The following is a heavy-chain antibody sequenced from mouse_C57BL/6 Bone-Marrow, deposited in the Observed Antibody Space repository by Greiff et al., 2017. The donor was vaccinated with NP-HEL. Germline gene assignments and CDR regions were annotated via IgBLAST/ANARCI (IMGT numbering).Heavy chain of an antibody. CDR2: IDPETGGT. CDR1: GYTFTDYE. D-gene: IGHD1-1*01. V-gene: IGHV1-15*01. Sequence: VQLQQSGAELVRPGASVTLSCKASGYTFTDYEMHWVKQTPVHGLEWIGAIDPETGGTAYNQKFKGKAILTADKSSSTAYMELRSLTSEDSAVYYCTRHYYGSSLKGDYAMDYWGQGTSVTVSS. J-gene: IGHJ4*01. CDR3: TRHYYGSSLKGDYAMDY.